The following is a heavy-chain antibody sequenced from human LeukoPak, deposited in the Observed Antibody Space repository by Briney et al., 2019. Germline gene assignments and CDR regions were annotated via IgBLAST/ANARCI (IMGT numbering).Heavy chain of an antibody. CDR1: GGTFSSYT. J-gene: IGHJ4*02. V-gene: IGHV1-69*02. CDR3: ARAAPCSSTSCPFDY. CDR2: IIPILGIA. Sequence: SVKVSCKASGGTFSSYTISWVRQAPGQGLEWMGRIIPILGIANYAQKFQGRVTITADKSTSTAYMELSNLRSEDTAVYYCARAAPCSSTSCPFDYWGQGTLVTVSS. D-gene: IGHD2-2*01.